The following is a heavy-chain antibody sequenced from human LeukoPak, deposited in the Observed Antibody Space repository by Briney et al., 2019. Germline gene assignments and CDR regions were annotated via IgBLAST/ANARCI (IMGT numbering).Heavy chain of an antibody. J-gene: IGHJ4*02. D-gene: IGHD3-22*01. V-gene: IGHV1-18*01. CDR2: ISAYNGNT. CDR1: GYSYTSYG. CDR3: ARLFHYYDSSGYFDY. Sequence: GESLKISCKGSGYSYTSYGISWVRQVPGQGLDWMGWISAYNGNTNYAQKLQGRVTMTTDTSTSTAYMELRSLRSDVTAVYYCARLFHYYDSSGYFDYWGQGTLVTVSS.